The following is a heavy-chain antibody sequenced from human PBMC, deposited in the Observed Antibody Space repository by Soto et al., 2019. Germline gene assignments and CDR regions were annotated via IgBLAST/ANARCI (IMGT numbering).Heavy chain of an antibody. CDR3: AIDYGDYAFLGY. Sequence: ASVKVSCKASGGTFRSYTISWVRQAPGQGLEWMGWISANHGNTNYAQKLQGRVTMTTDTSTSTAYMELRSLRSDDTAVYYCAIDYGDYAFLGYWGQGTLVTVSS. CDR2: ISANHGNT. V-gene: IGHV1-18*01. D-gene: IGHD4-17*01. CDR1: GGTFRSYT. J-gene: IGHJ4*02.